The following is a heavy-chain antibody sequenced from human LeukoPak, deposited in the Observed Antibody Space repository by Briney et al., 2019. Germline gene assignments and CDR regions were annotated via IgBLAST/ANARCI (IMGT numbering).Heavy chain of an antibody. D-gene: IGHD3-10*01. CDR2: ISYSGST. V-gene: IGHV4-59*01. J-gene: IGHJ5*02. CDR3: AREAAGFGSDYPNWFDP. Sequence: SETLSLTCIVSGGSIRSYHWNWIRLPPGKGLEWIGSISYSGSTNYNPSLKSRVAISVDTPKNQFSLKLRSVTAADTAVYYCAREAAGFGSDYPNWFDPWGRGTLVTVSS. CDR1: GGSIRSYH.